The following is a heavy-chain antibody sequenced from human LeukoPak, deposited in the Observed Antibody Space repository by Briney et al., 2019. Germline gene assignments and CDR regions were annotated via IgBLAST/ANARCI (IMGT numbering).Heavy chain of an antibody. D-gene: IGHD4-17*01. CDR1: GYIFTSFY. V-gene: IGHV1-46*04. J-gene: IGHJ4*02. Sequence: ASVKVSCKASGYIFTSFYVHWVRQAPGQGLEWMGVINPSAASTDYAQKLQGRVTMTRDTSTSTVSMELSSLRSEDTAVYYCARGSDDYGPLNFDYWGQGTLVTVSS. CDR2: INPSAAST. CDR3: ARGSDDYGPLNFDY.